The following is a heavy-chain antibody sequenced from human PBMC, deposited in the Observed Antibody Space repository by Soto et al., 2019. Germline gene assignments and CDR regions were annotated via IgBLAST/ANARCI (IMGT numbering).Heavy chain of an antibody. D-gene: IGHD3-16*01. V-gene: IGHV4-4*02. CDR1: SGSISSNW. CDR3: SSQTYSYAWHH. CDR2: IYHSGST. Sequence: QVHLEESGPRLVKPSGTLSLTCAVSSGSISSNWWSWVRQPPGKGLEWIVEIYHSGSTNYNPSLQSRVTISVDKSRTYFSLDLSSVTAADTAVYYCSSQTYSYAWHHWGQGIQVTVSS. J-gene: IGHJ5*02.